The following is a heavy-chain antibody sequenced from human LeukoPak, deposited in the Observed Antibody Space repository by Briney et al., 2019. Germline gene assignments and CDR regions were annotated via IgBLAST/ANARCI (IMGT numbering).Heavy chain of an antibody. Sequence: GGSLRLSCTASGFTFDKYAMHWVRQRPGKGLGWVSVISADGTTDHADSVKGRFTVSRDNSKESLFLQMNSLRAEDTALYYCATWAFYHGLDVWGQGTSVTVSS. CDR3: ATWAFYHGLDV. D-gene: IGHD1-26*01. CDR1: GFTFDKYA. CDR2: ISADGTT. V-gene: IGHV3-43*02. J-gene: IGHJ6*02.